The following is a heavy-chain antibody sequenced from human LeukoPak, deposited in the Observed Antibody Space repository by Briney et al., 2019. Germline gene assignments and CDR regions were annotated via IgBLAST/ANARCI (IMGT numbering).Heavy chain of an antibody. CDR2: IDYSGST. V-gene: IGHV4-59*13. Sequence: SETLSLTCTVSGGSISSYYWSWIRQPPGKGLEWIGYIDYSGSTNYNPPLKSRVTISVDTSKNQFSLKLTSVTAADTAVYFCARGGYYGSGNDFRFDPWGQGTLVTVSS. D-gene: IGHD3-10*01. CDR3: ARGGYYGSGNDFRFDP. CDR1: GGSISSYY. J-gene: IGHJ5*02.